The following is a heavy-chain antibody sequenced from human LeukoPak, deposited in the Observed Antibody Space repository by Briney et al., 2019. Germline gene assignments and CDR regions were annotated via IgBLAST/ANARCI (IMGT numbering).Heavy chain of an antibody. Sequence: GGSLRLSCAASGFTFDDYGMSWVRQAPGKGLEWVSGISWNGGSSVYGESVKGRFTISRDNAKNSLYLQMNSLRGEDTAFYYCARGGYSGGSNDYWGQGTLVTVSS. J-gene: IGHJ4*02. CDR1: GFTFDDYG. CDR3: ARGGYSGGSNDY. V-gene: IGHV3-20*04. D-gene: IGHD6-19*01. CDR2: ISWNGGSS.